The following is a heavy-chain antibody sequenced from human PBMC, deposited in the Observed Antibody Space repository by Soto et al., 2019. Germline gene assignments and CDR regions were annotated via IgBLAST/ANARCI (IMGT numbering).Heavy chain of an antibody. CDR3: AKVWKAAAHRGMDV. J-gene: IGHJ6*04. Sequence: GGSLRLSCAASGFTFSSYWMTWVRQAPGKGLEWVANIKEDGSEKYYVDSVKGRFTISRDNAKNSLYLQMNSLRAEDTAVYYCAKVWKAAAHRGMDVWGTGTTVTVSS. CDR1: GFTFSSYW. V-gene: IGHV3-7*01. CDR2: IKEDGSEK. D-gene: IGHD6-13*01.